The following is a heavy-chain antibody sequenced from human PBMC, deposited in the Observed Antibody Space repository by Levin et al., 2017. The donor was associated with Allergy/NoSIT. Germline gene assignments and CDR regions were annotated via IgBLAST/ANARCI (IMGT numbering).Heavy chain of an antibody. D-gene: IGHD3-10*01. Sequence: GESLKISCKGSGYSFTSYWIGWVRQMPGKGLEWMGIIYPGDSDTRYSPSFQGKVTISADKSISTAYLQWSSLKASDTAMYYCARHSYYYGSGSYYNAGNWFDPWGQGTLVTVSS. V-gene: IGHV5-51*01. CDR3: ARHSYYYGSGSYYNAGNWFDP. J-gene: IGHJ5*02. CDR1: GYSFTSYW. CDR2: IYPGDSDT.